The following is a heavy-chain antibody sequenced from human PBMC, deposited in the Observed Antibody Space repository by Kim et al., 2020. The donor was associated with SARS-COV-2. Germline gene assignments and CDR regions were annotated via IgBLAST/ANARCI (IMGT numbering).Heavy chain of an antibody. V-gene: IGHV5-10-1*01. CDR2: IDPSDSYT. J-gene: IGHJ3*02. CDR1: GYSFTSYW. D-gene: IGHD2-21*02. CDR3: ARHRYCGGDCNDAFDI. Sequence: GESLKISCKGSGYSFTSYWISWVRQMPGKGLEWMGRIDPSDSYTNYSPSFQGHVTISADKSISTAYLQWSSLKASDTAMYYCARHRYCGGDCNDAFDIWGQGTMVTVSS.